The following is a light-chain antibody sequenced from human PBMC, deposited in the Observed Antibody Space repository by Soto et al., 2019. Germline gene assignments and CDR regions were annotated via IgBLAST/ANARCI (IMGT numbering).Light chain of an antibody. CDR1: QSVSSSY. J-gene: IGKJ3*01. Sequence: EIVLTQSPGTLSLSPGERATLSCRASQSVSSSYLAWYQQKPGQAPRLLIYGASSRATGIPDRFSGSVSGTDFTLTISRLKPEDFAVYYCQQYGSSPTFGPGTKVDIK. V-gene: IGKV3-20*01. CDR3: QQYGSSPT. CDR2: GAS.